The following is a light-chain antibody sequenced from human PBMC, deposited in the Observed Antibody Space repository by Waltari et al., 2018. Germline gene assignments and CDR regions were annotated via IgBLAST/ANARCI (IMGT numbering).Light chain of an antibody. J-gene: IGLJ3*02. CDR2: EGS. CDR3: CSYAGSSTPWV. CDR1: HNDGGEYYL. Sequence: QSALTPPASLSGSPGQSVTIPCPGTHNDGGEYYLGPWYPQHPGKAPKLLIYEGSKRPSGVSNRFSGSKSGNTASLTISGLQAEDEADYYCCSYAGSSTPWVFGGGTKLTVL. V-gene: IGLV2-23*01.